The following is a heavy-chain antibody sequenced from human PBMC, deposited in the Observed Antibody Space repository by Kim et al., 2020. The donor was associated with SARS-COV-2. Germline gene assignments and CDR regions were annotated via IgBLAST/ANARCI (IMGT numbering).Heavy chain of an antibody. D-gene: IGHD4-17*01. Sequence: SETLSLTCTVSGGSISSGGYYWSWIRQHPGKGLEWIGYIYYSGSTYYNPSLKSRVTISVDTSKNQFSLKLSSVTAADTAVYYCARGVRLRWSLFDYWGQGTLVTVSS. CDR1: GGSISSGGYY. V-gene: IGHV4-31*03. CDR2: IYYSGST. CDR3: ARGVRLRWSLFDY. J-gene: IGHJ4*02.